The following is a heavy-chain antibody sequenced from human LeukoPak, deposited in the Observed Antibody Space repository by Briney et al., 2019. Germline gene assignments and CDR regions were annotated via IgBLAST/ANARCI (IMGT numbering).Heavy chain of an antibody. V-gene: IGHV3-49*03. Sequence: GGSLRLSCTASGFTFGDSVMSWFRQAPGKGLEWVSFIRSKRYGGTTQYAASVKGSFTISRDDSKSIAYLQMNSLKTEDTAVYYCSRNYDVLAGYYPPDYWGQGTLVTVSS. CDR3: SRNYDVLAGYYPPDY. CDR1: GFTFGDSV. D-gene: IGHD3-9*01. CDR2: IRSKRYGGTT. J-gene: IGHJ4*02.